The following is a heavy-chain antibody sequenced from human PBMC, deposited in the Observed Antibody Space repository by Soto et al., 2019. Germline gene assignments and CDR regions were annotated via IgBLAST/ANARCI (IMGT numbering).Heavy chain of an antibody. CDR3: ARVRRGYYSYYYYYYGMDV. V-gene: IGHV4-30-4*01. J-gene: IGHJ6*02. Sequence: SETLSLTCTVSGGSISSGDYYWSWIRQPPGKGLEWIGYIYCSGSTYYNPSLKSRVTISVDTSKNQFPLKLSSVTAADTAVYYCARVRRGYYSYYYYYYGMDVWGQGTTVTVSS. CDR1: GGSISSGDYY. CDR2: IYCSGST. D-gene: IGHD3-22*01.